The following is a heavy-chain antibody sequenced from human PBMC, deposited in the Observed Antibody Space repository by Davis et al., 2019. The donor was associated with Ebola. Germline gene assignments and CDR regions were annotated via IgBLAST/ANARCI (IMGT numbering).Heavy chain of an antibody. Sequence: GESLKISCAASGFTFSSYAMHWVRQAPGKGLVWVSRINSDGSSTSYADSVKGRFTISRGNAKNTLYLQMNSLRAEDTAVYYCARGIVPEYGMDVWGQGTTVTVSS. CDR1: GFTFSSYA. CDR3: ARGIVPEYGMDV. CDR2: INSDGSST. J-gene: IGHJ6*02. D-gene: IGHD2-8*01. V-gene: IGHV3-74*01.